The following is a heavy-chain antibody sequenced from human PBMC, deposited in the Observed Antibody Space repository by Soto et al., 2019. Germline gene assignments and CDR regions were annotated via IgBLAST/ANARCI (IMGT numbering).Heavy chain of an antibody. CDR1: GFTFDDYA. D-gene: IGHD6-6*01. CDR3: AKAKYSSSWYYFDY. CDR2: ISWNSGTI. V-gene: IGHV3-9*01. J-gene: IGHJ4*02. Sequence: EVQLVESGGGLVQPGRSLRLSCAASGFTFDDYAMHWVRQAPGKGLEWVSGISWNSGTIGYADSVKGRFTISRDNAKNSLNLQMNSLRAEDTALYYCAKAKYSSSWYYFDYWGQGTLVTVSS.